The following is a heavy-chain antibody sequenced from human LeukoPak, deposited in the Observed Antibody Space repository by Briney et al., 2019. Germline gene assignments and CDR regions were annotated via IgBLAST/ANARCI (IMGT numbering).Heavy chain of an antibody. Sequence: SETLSLTCTVSGGSISSYYWSWIRQPPGKGLEWIGYIYYSGSTNYNPSLKSRVTISVDTSKNQFSLKLSSVTAADTAVYYCARGYDILTGDHNWFDPWGQGTLVTVSS. V-gene: IGHV4-59*01. CDR3: ARGYDILTGDHNWFDP. J-gene: IGHJ5*02. CDR2: IYYSGST. CDR1: GGSISSYY. D-gene: IGHD3-9*01.